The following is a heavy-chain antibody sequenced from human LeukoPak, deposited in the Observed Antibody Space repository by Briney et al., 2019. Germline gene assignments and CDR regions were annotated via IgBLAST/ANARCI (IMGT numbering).Heavy chain of an antibody. V-gene: IGHV3-23*01. CDR3: ESHNYGKAYFDY. CDR1: GFTSSSYA. D-gene: IGHD5-18*01. J-gene: IGHJ4*02. Sequence: GGSQRLSCAASGFTSSSYAMSWVRQAPGKGLGWVSAISGSGGSTYYADSVKGRFTISRDNSKNTLYLQMNSLRAADTAVYYCESHNYGKAYFDYWGQGSLVTVSS. CDR2: ISGSGGST.